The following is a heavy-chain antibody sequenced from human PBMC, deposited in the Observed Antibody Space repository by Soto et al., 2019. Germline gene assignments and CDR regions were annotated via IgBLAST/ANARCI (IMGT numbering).Heavy chain of an antibody. V-gene: IGHV3-7*03. CDR3: SGGVGDAF. CDR2: TNQDGSEK. J-gene: IGHJ4*02. CDR1: EFTGRRDW. D-gene: IGHD1-26*01. Sequence: EVHLAESGGGSVQTGGSLRLSSAISEFTGRRDWMNWVRQAPGKGLEWVAHTNQDGSEKYYVDSVKGRFTISRANAKNSVFLQMNSLSVEDTGIYYCSGGVGDAFWSQGTLVTVS.